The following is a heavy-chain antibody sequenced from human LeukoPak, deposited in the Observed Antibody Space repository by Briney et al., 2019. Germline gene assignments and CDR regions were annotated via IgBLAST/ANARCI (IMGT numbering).Heavy chain of an antibody. CDR3: ARGFPAGPDDY. CDR2: INSSGGST. J-gene: IGHJ4*02. Sequence: GASVKVSCKSSGYTLTSYYMHWVRQAPGQGLEWMGIINSSGGSTSYAQKFQSRVTMTRDTSTSTVYMELSSLRSEDTAVYYCARGFPAGPDDYWGQGTLVTVSS. V-gene: IGHV1-46*01. D-gene: IGHD3-3*01. CDR1: GYTLTSYY.